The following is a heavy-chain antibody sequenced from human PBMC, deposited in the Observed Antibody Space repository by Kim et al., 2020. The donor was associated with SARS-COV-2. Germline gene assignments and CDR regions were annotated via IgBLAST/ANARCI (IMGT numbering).Heavy chain of an antibody. J-gene: IGHJ2*01. D-gene: IGHD3-10*01. CDR3: ARGVLLWFGENWYFDL. CDR2: IYYSGST. Sequence: SETLSLTCTVSGGSISSYYWSWIRQPPGKGLEWIGYIYYSGSTNYNPSLKSRVTISVDTSKNQFSLKLSSVTAADTAVYYCARGVLLWFGENWYFDLWGRGTLVTVSS. CDR1: GGSISSYY. V-gene: IGHV4-59*01.